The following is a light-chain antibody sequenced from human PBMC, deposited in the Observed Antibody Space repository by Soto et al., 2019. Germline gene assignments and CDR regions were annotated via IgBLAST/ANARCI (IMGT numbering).Light chain of an antibody. CDR1: QSVSRN. J-gene: IGKJ1*01. Sequence: EIVMTQSPGTLSVSPGETATLSCRASQSVSRNLAWYQQKPGQAPRLLIYGASTRATGIPASFSGSGSGTEFTLTISSLQSEDFAIYYCQQYNDCPRTFGQGTKV. V-gene: IGKV3-15*01. CDR2: GAS. CDR3: QQYNDCPRT.